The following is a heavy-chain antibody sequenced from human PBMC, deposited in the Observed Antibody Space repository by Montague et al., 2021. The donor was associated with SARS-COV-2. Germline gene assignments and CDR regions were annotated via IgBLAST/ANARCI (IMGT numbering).Heavy chain of an antibody. V-gene: IGHV4-38-2*02. CDR1: GYSISSGYY. Sequence: SETLSLTCTVSGYSISSGYYWGWIRQPPGKGLEWIGSIYHSGSTXYNPSLKSRVTISVDTSKNQFSLKLSSVTAADTTVYYCARSHDCSTTSCHFEYWGQGTLVAVSS. CDR3: ARSHDCSTTSCHFEY. D-gene: IGHD2-2*01. CDR2: IYHSGST. J-gene: IGHJ4*02.